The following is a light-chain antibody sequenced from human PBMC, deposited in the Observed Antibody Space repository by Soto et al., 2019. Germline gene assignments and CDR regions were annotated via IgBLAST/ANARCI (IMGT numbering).Light chain of an antibody. CDR1: QGIGNY. J-gene: IGKJ4*01. CDR2: AAS. V-gene: IGKV1-27*01. Sequence: IQMTHSPSSLSASLGDIVTITFRVSQGIGNYLAWYQQRPGKVPKLLIYAASTLQSGVPSRFSGSGSGPDFTLTISSLQPEDFAIYYCQQANSFPLTFGGGTKVDIK. CDR3: QQANSFPLT.